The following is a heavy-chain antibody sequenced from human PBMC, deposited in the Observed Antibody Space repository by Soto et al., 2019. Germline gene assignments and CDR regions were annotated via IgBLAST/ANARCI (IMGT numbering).Heavy chain of an antibody. D-gene: IGHD2-2*01. CDR2: IIPVSGAA. Sequence: QVQLVQSGAEVKKPGXSVXVSCKASXGTFGSYAFSWVRQAPGQGLEWVGGIIPVSGAAHYAQKFQGRVTITADESTSTAYMELSSLSSQDTAVYYCATALGCRSTSCTLDYWGQGTRVIVSS. CDR3: ATALGCRSTSCTLDY. V-gene: IGHV1-69*01. CDR1: XGTFGSYA. J-gene: IGHJ4*02.